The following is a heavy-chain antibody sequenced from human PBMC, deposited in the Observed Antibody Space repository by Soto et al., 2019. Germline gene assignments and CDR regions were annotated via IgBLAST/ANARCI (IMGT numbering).Heavy chain of an antibody. D-gene: IGHD6-19*01. CDR2: VYNSGNT. CDR3: ARTHWVSGTEY. CDR1: GGSMTGYF. V-gene: IGHV4-4*07. Sequence: QVQLQESGPGLVKPSETLSLTCTVSGGSMTGYFWSWIRQPAGKALERIGHVYNSGNTDYNPSLARRITMAVDTSKRQFSLKVKSVTAADTAVYYCARTHWVSGTEYWGQGSLVTVAA. J-gene: IGHJ4*02.